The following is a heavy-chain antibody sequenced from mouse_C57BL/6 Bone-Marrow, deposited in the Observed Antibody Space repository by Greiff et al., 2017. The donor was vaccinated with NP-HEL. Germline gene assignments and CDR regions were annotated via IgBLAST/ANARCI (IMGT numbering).Heavy chain of an antibody. V-gene: IGHV1-82*01. Sequence: QVQLQQSGPELVKPGASVKISCKASGYAFSSSWMNWVKQRPGKGLEWIGRIYPGDGDTNYNGKFKGKATLTADKSSSTAYMQLSSLTSEDSAVYFCARSARGDYWGQGTSVTVSS. CDR3: ARSARGDY. J-gene: IGHJ4*01. CDR2: IYPGDGDT. CDR1: GYAFSSSW.